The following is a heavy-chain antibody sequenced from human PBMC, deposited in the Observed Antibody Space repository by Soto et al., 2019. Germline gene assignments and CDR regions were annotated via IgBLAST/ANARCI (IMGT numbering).Heavy chain of an antibody. CDR3: AKDVGSGIYYYGMDV. J-gene: IGHJ6*02. D-gene: IGHD3-10*01. CDR1: GFTFSSYA. V-gene: IGHV3-23*01. Sequence: GGSLRLSCAASGFTFSSYAMGWVRQAPGKGLEWVSAISGSGGSTYYADSVKGRFTISRDNSKNTLYLQMNSLRAEDTAVYYCAKDVGSGIYYYGMDVWGQGTTVTVSS. CDR2: ISGSGGST.